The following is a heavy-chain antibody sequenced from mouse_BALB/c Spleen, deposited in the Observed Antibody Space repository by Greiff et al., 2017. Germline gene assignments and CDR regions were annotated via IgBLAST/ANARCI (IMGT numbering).Heavy chain of an antibody. CDR1: GYAFSSSW. J-gene: IGHJ4*01. Sequence: VQLQQSGPELVKPGASVKISCKASGYAFSSSWMNWVKQRPGQGLEWIGRIYPGDGDTNYNGKFKGKATLTADKSSSTAYMQLSSLTSVDSAVYFCARGYDSRMDYWGQGTSVTVSS. V-gene: IGHV1-82*01. D-gene: IGHD2-4*01. CDR2: IYPGDGDT. CDR3: ARGYDSRMDY.